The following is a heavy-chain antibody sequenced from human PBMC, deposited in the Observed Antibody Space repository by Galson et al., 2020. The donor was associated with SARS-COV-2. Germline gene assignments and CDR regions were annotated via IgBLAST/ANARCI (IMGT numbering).Heavy chain of an antibody. CDR1: GFTLSSYS. CDR3: ARDPSPLEWVLLTPRTANFDY. V-gene: IGHV3-48*01. D-gene: IGHD1-26*01. Sequence: GGSLRLSCPASGFTLSSYSMHWVRQAPGKGLEWVSYISSSSSTIYYADSVKGRFTISRDNAKNSLYLQMNSLRAEDTAVYYCARDPSPLEWVLLTPRTANFDYWGQGTLVTVSS. CDR2: ISSSSSTI. J-gene: IGHJ4*02.